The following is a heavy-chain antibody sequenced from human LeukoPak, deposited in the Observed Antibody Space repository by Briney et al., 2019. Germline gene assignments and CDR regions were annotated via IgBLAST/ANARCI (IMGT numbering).Heavy chain of an antibody. CDR3: ARDQGTGNWNYFDY. CDR2: ISSSSSYI. Sequence: ETLSLTCTVSGGSISSSSYYWGWIRQPPGKGLEWDSSISSSSSYIYYADSVKGRFTISRDNAKNSLYLQMNSLRAEDTAVYYCARDQGTGNWNYFDYWGQGTLVTVSS. J-gene: IGHJ4*02. D-gene: IGHD1-20*01. V-gene: IGHV3-21*01. CDR1: GGSISSSS.